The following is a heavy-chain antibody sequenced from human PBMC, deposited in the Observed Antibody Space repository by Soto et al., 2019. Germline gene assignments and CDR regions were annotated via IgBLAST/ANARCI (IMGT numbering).Heavy chain of an antibody. Sequence: SETLSLTCTVSGGSISSYYWSWIRQPPGKGLEWIGYIYYSGSTNYNPSLKSRVTISVDTSKNQFSLKLSSVTAADTAVYYCARVGDCGGDCYDFDYWGQGTLVTVSS. CDR2: IYYSGST. D-gene: IGHD2-21*02. J-gene: IGHJ4*02. V-gene: IGHV4-59*01. CDR1: GGSISSYY. CDR3: ARVGDCGGDCYDFDY.